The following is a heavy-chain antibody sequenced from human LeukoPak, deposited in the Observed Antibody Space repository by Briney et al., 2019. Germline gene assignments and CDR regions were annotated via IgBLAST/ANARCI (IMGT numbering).Heavy chain of an antibody. V-gene: IGHV4-34*01. CDR3: ARGRQLWPPASPLAPFDY. J-gene: IGHJ4*02. Sequence: SETLSLTCAVYGGSFSGYYWSWIRQPPGKGLEWIGEINHSGSTNYNPSLKSRVTISVDTSKNQFSPKLSSVTAADTAVYYCARGRQLWPPASPLAPFDYWGQGTLVTVSS. D-gene: IGHD5-18*01. CDR2: INHSGST. CDR1: GGSFSGYY.